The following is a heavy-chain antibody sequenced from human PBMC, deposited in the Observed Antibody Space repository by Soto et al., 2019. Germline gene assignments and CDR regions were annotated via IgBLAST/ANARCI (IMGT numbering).Heavy chain of an antibody. Sequence: QVQLVESGGGVVQPGRSLRLSCAASGFTFSSYGMHWVRQAPGKGLEWVAVIWYDGSNKYYADSVKGRFTISRDNSKNTLYLQMNSLRAEDTAVYYCARGPRYFDWLYYYYGMDVWRQGTTVTVSS. D-gene: IGHD3-9*01. CDR3: ARGPRYFDWLYYYYGMDV. J-gene: IGHJ6*02. CDR1: GFTFSSYG. V-gene: IGHV3-33*01. CDR2: IWYDGSNK.